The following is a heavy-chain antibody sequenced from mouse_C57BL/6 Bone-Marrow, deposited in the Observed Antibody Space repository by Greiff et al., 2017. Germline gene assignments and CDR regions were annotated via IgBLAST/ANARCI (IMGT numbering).Heavy chain of an antibody. D-gene: IGHD2-5*01. J-gene: IGHJ3*01. Sequence: QVQLQQSGPELVKPGASVKISCKASGYSFTSYYIHWVKQRPGQGLEWIGWIYPGSGNTNYNEKFKSKATLTVDKSSSTAYMQLSSLTSEDSAVYYCARSKAYYSNFAWFAYWGQGTLVTVSA. CDR3: ARSKAYYSNFAWFAY. CDR1: GYSFTSYY. V-gene: IGHV1-66*01. CDR2: IYPGSGNT.